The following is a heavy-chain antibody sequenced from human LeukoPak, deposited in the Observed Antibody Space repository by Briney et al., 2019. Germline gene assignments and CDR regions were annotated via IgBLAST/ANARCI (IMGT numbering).Heavy chain of an antibody. V-gene: IGHV3-21*04. D-gene: IGHD3-16*01. Sequence: GGSLRHSCAASGFTFRNYSMNWVRQAPGRGLQWVSSISSSISYIYYADSVNGRFTISRENYKNTIYLEMNSLRGEDTAVYYCAKDRGPYVGIANNWFDSWGQGTLVIVSS. CDR3: AKDRGPYVGIANNWFDS. J-gene: IGHJ5*01. CDR2: ISSSISYI. CDR1: GFTFRNYS.